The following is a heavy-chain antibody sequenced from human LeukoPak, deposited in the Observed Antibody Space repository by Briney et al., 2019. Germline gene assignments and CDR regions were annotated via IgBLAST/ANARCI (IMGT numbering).Heavy chain of an antibody. V-gene: IGHV3-30*02. Sequence: PGGSLRLSCAASGFTFSSYGMHWVRQAPGKGLEWVAFIRYDGSNKYYADSVKGRFTISRDNSKNSLYLQMNSLRAEDTAVYYCARAGDVVVVPGGPYGFDIWGQGTMVTVSS. CDR1: GFTFSSYG. CDR2: IRYDGSNK. D-gene: IGHD2-2*01. CDR3: ARAGDVVVVPGGPYGFDI. J-gene: IGHJ3*02.